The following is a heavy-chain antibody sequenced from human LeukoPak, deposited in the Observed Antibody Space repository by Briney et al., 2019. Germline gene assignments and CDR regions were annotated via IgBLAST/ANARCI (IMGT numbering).Heavy chain of an antibody. D-gene: IGHD2-15*01. V-gene: IGHV3-74*01. CDR2: IDSEGTGT. CDR1: GFTLSENW. CDR3: ARDNAKGAADY. J-gene: IGHJ4*02. Sequence: GGSLRLSCVVSGFTLSENWIHWVRQVPGEGLVWVARIDSEGTGTSYADSVKGRFTISRDNAKNTLYLQMRSLRVEDTAVYYCARDNAKGAADYWGQGTLVTVSS.